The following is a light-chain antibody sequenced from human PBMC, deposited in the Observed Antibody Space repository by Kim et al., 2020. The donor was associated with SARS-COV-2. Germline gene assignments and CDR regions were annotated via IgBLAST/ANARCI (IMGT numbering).Light chain of an antibody. CDR1: SDDGGVYNY. CDR2: AVS. J-gene: IGLJ1*01. CDR3: ASYTSSSTLV. V-gene: IGLV2-14*03. Sequence: GQSITISCTGTSDDGGVYNYDSWYQQLPGKAPRLMIFAVSDRPSGVSSRFSGSKSGNTASLTISGLQAEDEADYFCASYTSSSTLVFGSGTKVTVL.